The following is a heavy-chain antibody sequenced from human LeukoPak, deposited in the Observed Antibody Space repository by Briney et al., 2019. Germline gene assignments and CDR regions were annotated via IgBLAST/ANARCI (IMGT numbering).Heavy chain of an antibody. CDR1: GGSISNSFFY. CDR2: INYSRRT. CDR3: ASVPGAFDI. Sequence: PSETLSLTCTVPGGSISNSFFYRGWIRHPPGKGLEWIGCINYSRRTYYNPSLNSRVTISVDTSKNQFSLRLSSVTAADTAVYYCASVPGAFDIWGQGTMVTVSS. V-gene: IGHV4-39*01. J-gene: IGHJ3*02.